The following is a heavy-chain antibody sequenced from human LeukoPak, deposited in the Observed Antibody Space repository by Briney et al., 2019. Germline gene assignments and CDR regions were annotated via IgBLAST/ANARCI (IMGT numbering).Heavy chain of an antibody. V-gene: IGHV1-18*01. CDR2: ISAYSGNT. CDR1: GYTFTSYD. Sequence: ASVKVSCKASGYTFTSYDINWVRQATGQGLEWMGWISAYSGNTNYAQKLQGRVTMTTDTSTSTAYMELRSLRSDDTAVYYCARRAGTIRFDPWGQGTLVTVSS. D-gene: IGHD6-13*01. CDR3: ARRAGTIRFDP. J-gene: IGHJ5*02.